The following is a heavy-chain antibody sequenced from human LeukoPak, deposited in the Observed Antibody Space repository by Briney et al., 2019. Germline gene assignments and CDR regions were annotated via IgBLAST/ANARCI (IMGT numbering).Heavy chain of an antibody. J-gene: IGHJ4*02. Sequence: GGSLRLSCAASGFTFSSYSMNWVRQAPGKGLEWVSSISSSSSYIYYADSVKGRFTISRDNAKNSLYLQMNSLRAEDTAVYYCARDPNYYDSSGYYPGDWGQGTLVTVSS. CDR2: ISSSSSYI. V-gene: IGHV3-21*01. CDR1: GFTFSSYS. D-gene: IGHD3-22*01. CDR3: ARDPNYYDSSGYYPGD.